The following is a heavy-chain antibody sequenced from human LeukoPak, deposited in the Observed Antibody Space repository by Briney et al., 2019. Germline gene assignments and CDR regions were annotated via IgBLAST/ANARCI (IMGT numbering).Heavy chain of an antibody. Sequence: SQTRSLTCTVSGGSISNYWWSWIRQPPGKGLEWIGYVFDSGSTNYNPSLKSRVTISVDTSKKQFSLKLSSVTAADTAVYYCARGYSSSWNYFDYWGQGTLVTVSS. V-gene: IGHV4-59*01. CDR2: VFDSGST. J-gene: IGHJ4*02. CDR1: GGSISNYW. D-gene: IGHD6-13*01. CDR3: ARGYSSSWNYFDY.